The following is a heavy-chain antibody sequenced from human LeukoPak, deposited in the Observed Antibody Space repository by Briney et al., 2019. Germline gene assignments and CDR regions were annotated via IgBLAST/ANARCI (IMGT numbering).Heavy chain of an antibody. D-gene: IGHD3-10*01. CDR1: GGSISGYY. CDR2: IYKSGST. CDR3: AREGYGSGRSYYFDY. V-gene: IGHV4-59*12. Sequence: SETLSLTCTVSGGSISGYYWSWIRQPPGKGLEWIGYIYKSGSTNYNPSLKSRVTMSVDTSKNQFSLKLSSVTAADTAVYYCAREGYGSGRSYYFDYWGQGTLVTVSS. J-gene: IGHJ4*02.